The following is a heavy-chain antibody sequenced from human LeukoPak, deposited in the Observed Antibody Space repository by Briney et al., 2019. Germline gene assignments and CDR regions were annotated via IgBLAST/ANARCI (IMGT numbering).Heavy chain of an antibody. D-gene: IGHD6-13*01. V-gene: IGHV4-59*01. CDR3: ARGGPDSSNWYDFNY. Sequence: KPSETLSLTCSVSGDSISRYYWCWIRQSPGKGPEWIGYWYYGSTKYNPSLKSRVTISLDTSKKQFSLQVGFVNAADAAVYYCARGGPDSSNWYDFNYWGQGTLVTVSS. CDR2: WYYGST. J-gene: IGHJ4*02. CDR1: GDSISRYY.